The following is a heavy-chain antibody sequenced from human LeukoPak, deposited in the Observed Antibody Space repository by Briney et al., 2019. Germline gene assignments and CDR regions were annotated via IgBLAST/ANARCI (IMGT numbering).Heavy chain of an antibody. D-gene: IGHD2-21*01. V-gene: IGHV4-34*01. CDR1: GGSFSGYY. CDR2: INHSGST. Sequence: SETLSLTCAVYGGSFSGYYWSWIRQPPGKGLEWIGEINHSGSTNFNPSLNGRVSISRDTSKNLFSLRLRSVTAADTAVYYCARLGDYRGEWPDQDYWGQGTLVTVSS. CDR3: ARLGDYRGEWPDQDY. J-gene: IGHJ4*02.